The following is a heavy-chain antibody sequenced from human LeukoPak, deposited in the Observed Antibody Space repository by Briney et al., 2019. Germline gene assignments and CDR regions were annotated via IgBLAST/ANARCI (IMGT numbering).Heavy chain of an antibody. J-gene: IGHJ6*03. CDR3: ASGPWDQLPQGYYYYYYMDV. D-gene: IGHD2-2*01. CDR2: INPSGGST. CDR1: GYTFTSYY. Sequence: ASVKVSCKASGYTFTSYYMYWVRQAPGQGLEWMGIINPSGGSTSYAQKFQGRVTMTRDMSTSTAYMELSSLRSEDTAVYYCASGPWDQLPQGYYYYYYMDVWGKGTTVTVSS. V-gene: IGHV1-46*01.